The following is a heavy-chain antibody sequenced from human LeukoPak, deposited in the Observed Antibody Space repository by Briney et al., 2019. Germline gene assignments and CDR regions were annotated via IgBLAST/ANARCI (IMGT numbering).Heavy chain of an antibody. J-gene: IGHJ4*02. D-gene: IGHD6-13*01. CDR1: GFTFSNYA. Sequence: GGSLRLSCAASGFTFSNYAMHWVRQAPGKGLEWVAFLRLGGSNKNYADSVKGRFTISRDNSKNTLYLQMNSLRVEDTAVYYCAGHGPGIAATADYWGQGTLVTVSS. V-gene: IGHV3-30*02. CDR3: AGHGPGIAATADY. CDR2: LRLGGSNK.